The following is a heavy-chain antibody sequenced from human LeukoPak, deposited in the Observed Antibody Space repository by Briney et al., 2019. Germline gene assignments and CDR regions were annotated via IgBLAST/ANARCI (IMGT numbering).Heavy chain of an antibody. Sequence: RSSETLSLTCIVSGGSMRTFYWTWIRQPPGKGLEYIGYVYYGGSTSYNPSLKSRVTISQDTSKNQFSLKLSSVTAADTAVYYCARSRVRYCSSTSCPYYFDYWGQGTLVTVSS. CDR2: VYYGGST. CDR1: GGSMRTFY. CDR3: ARSRVRYCSSTSCPYYFDY. D-gene: IGHD2-2*01. V-gene: IGHV4-59*12. J-gene: IGHJ4*02.